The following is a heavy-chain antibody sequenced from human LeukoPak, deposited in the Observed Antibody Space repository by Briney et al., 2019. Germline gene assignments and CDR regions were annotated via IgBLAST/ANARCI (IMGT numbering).Heavy chain of an antibody. CDR1: GFTVSNYW. CDR2: IKQDGSDG. J-gene: IGHJ4*02. V-gene: IGHV3-7*01. CDR3: ARDVGLRYFDWLFN. D-gene: IGHD3-9*01. Sequence: GGCLRLSCAASGFTVSNYWMSWGRQAPGKGLEWGANIKQDGSDGYCVASVKGRFTISRDNAKNSLYLQMNSLRGEDTAVYYCARDVGLRYFDWLFNWGQGTLVTVSS.